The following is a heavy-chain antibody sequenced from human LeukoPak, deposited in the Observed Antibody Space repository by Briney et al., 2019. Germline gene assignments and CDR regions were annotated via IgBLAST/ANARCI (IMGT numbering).Heavy chain of an antibody. CDR1: GYTFTSYG. CDR2: ISAYNGNN. V-gene: IGHV1-18*01. J-gene: IGHJ4*02. Sequence: ASVKVSCKASGYTFTSYGISWVRQAPGQGLEWMGWISAYNGNNNYAQKLQGRVTMTTDTSTSTAYMELRSLRSDDTAVYYCAREQVRVNPVVPAAKKTFDYWREGTLVTVRS. CDR3: AREQVRVNPVVPAAKKTFDY. D-gene: IGHD2-2*01.